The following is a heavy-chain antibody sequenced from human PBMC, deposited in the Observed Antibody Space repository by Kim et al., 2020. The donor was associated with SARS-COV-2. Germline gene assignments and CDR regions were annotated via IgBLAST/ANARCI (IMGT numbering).Heavy chain of an antibody. CDR3: ARDRDSTGYYLMD. Sequence: SLASLKGRFTLSRDNSKNAVYLQVNSLRADDTAIYYCARDRDSTGYYLMDWGQGTLVTVSS. J-gene: IGHJ4*02. D-gene: IGHD3-22*01. V-gene: IGHV3-33*01.